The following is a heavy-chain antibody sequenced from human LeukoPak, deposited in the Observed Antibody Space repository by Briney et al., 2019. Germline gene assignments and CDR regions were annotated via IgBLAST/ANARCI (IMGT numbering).Heavy chain of an antibody. J-gene: IGHJ4*02. CDR2: MSNSGST. V-gene: IGHV4-39*01. CDR1: GGSISSSSYY. CDR3: ARRSQAAAGRGIDY. Sequence: PSETLSLTCTVSGGSISSSSYYWGWIRQSPGKGLEWIGTMSNSGSTYHNPSLKSRVTISGDTAKNQFSLKLSSVTAADTAVYYCARRSQAAAGRGIDYWGQGTLVTVSS. D-gene: IGHD6-13*01.